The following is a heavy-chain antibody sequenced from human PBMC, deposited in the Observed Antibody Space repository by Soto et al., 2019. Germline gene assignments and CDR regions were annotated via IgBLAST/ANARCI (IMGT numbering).Heavy chain of an antibody. CDR1: GFTFSNAW. D-gene: IGHD3-3*01. CDR2: INSDGSST. J-gene: IGHJ4*02. V-gene: IGHV3-74*01. CDR3: ARDSSPYYDFWSRFYTYFDY. Sequence: GGSLRLSCAASGFTFSNAWMNWVRQAPGKGLEWVGRINSDGSSTNYADSVKGRFTISRDNAKKTLYLQMNSLRADDTAVYYCARDSSPYYDFWSRFYTYFDYWGQGALVTVSS.